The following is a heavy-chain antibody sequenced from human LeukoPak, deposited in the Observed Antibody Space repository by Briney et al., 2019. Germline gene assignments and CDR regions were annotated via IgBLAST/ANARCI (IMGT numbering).Heavy chain of an antibody. CDR2: RSVYYSGST. V-gene: IGHV4-39*07. D-gene: IGHD6-19*01. CDR1: GGSISSSSYY. J-gene: IGHJ4*02. Sequence: NPSKTLSLTCTVSGGSISSSSYYWGWIRQPPGKGLEWIGSRSVYYSGSTYYNASLRSRVIISADTSKNQFSLKLSSVTAADTAVYYCARVGSGWGDFDYWGQGTLVTVTS. CDR3: ARVGSGWGDFDY.